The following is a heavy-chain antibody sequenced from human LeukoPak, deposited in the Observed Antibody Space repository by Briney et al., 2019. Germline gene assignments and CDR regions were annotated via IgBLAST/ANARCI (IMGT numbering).Heavy chain of an antibody. V-gene: IGHV3-7*01. CDR3: AREDA. J-gene: IGHJ4*02. CDR2: IKQDGSEK. CDR1: GFTLSSYW. D-gene: IGHD2-8*01. Sequence: GGSLRLSCAASGFTLSSYWMSWVRQAPGKGLEWAANIKQDGSEKYYVDSVKGRFTISRDNVKNSLYLQMNSLRAEDTAVYYCAREDAWGQGTLVTVSS.